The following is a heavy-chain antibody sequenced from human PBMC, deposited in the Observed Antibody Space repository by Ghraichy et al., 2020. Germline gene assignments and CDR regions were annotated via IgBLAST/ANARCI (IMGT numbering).Heavy chain of an antibody. CDR2: INPNSGGT. V-gene: IGHV1-2*04. D-gene: IGHD4-17*01. CDR3: ARGRGVTSPYYYYYYGMDV. Sequence: ASVKVSCKASGYTFTGYYMHWVRQAPGQGLEWMGWINPNSGGTNYAQKFQGWVTMTRDTSISTAYMELSRLRSDDTAVYYCARGRGVTSPYYYYYYGMDVWGQGTTVTVSS. CDR1: GYTFTGYY. J-gene: IGHJ6*02.